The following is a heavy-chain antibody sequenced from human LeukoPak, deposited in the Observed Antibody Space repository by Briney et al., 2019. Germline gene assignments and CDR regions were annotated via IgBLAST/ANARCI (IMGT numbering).Heavy chain of an antibody. J-gene: IGHJ1*01. V-gene: IGHV1-69*01. CDR1: GGTFSSYA. CDR3: VFGIYCTNGVCHEYFQH. D-gene: IGHD2-8*01. Sequence: GSSVKVSCKASGGTFSSYAISWVRQAPGQGLEWRGGIIPIFGTANYAQKFQGRVTITADESTSTAYMELSSLRSEDTAVYYCVFGIYCTNGVCHEYFQHWGQGTLVTVSS. CDR2: IIPIFGTA.